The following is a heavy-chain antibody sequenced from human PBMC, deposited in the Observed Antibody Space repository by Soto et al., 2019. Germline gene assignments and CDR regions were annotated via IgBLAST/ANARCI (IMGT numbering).Heavy chain of an antibody. J-gene: IGHJ6*03. V-gene: IGHV1-8*01. Sequence: ASVKVSCKASGYTFTSYDINWVRQATGQGLEWMGWMNPNSGNTGYAQKFQGRVTMTRNTSISTAYMELSSLRSEDTAVYYCARVYLYYDFWSGYWPYYYYMDVWGKGTTVTVSS. D-gene: IGHD3-3*01. CDR2: MNPNSGNT. CDR3: ARVYLYYDFWSGYWPYYYYMDV. CDR1: GYTFTSYD.